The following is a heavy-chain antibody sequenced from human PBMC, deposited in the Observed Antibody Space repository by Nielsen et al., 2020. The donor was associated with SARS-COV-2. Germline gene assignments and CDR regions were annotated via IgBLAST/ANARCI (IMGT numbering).Heavy chain of an antibody. Sequence: SETLSLTCTVSGYSISSGYYWGWIRQPPGKGLEWIGSIYHSGSTYYNPSLKSRVTISVDTSKNQFSLKLSSVTAADTAVYYCARRYCSGGSCLGWFDPWGQGTLVTVSS. CDR1: GYSISSGYY. J-gene: IGHJ5*02. D-gene: IGHD2-15*01. CDR2: IYHSGST. V-gene: IGHV4-38-2*02. CDR3: ARRYCSGGSCLGWFDP.